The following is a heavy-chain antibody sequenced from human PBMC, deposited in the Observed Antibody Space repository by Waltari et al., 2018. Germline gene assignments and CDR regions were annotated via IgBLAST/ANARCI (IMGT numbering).Heavy chain of an antibody. CDR1: FSFSGST. J-gene: IGHJ4*02. CDR2: IRRQPFNYAT. Sequence: FSFSGSTIHWVRQTSGRGLEWVGRIRRQPFNYATAYSESVKGRFTISRDDSKNTAYLQMNNLMTEDTAVYYCSGGEVTGTDFWGQGTLVTVSS. D-gene: IGHD1-1*01. V-gene: IGHV3-73*01. CDR3: SGGEVTGTDF.